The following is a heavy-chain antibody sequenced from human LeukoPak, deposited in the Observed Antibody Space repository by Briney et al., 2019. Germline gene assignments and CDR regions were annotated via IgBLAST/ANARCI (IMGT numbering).Heavy chain of an antibody. J-gene: IGHJ4*02. D-gene: IGHD4-17*01. CDR2: INHSGST. V-gene: IGHV4-34*01. Sequence: SETLSLTCAVYGGSFSGYYWSWIRQPPGKGLEWIGEINHSGSTNYNPSLKSRVTISVDTSKNQFSLKLSSVTAADTAVYYCASSHSDYGDYYFDYWGQGTLVTVSS. CDR3: ASSHSDYGDYYFDY. CDR1: GGSFSGYY.